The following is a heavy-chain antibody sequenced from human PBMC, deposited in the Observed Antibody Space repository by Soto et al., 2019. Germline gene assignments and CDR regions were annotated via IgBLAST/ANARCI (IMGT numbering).Heavy chain of an antibody. V-gene: IGHV3-11*01. CDR2: ITSSGGNA. J-gene: IGHJ5*02. CDR3: ARGMYTNYVNYFGL. Sequence: GGSLRLSCAASGFSFKDYYMTWMRQTPEKGLEWISTITSSGGNAYYAASVKGRVTISRDNAHNSLYLQMSGLRAEDTALYYCARGMYTNYVNYFGLWGQGTLVTVSS. CDR1: GFSFKDYY. D-gene: IGHD3-16*01.